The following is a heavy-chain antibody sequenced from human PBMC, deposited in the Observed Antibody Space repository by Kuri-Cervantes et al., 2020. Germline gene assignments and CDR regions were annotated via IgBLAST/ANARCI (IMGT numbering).Heavy chain of an antibody. Sequence: SVKVSCKASGYTFTSYYMHWVRQAPGQGLEWMGIINPSGGSTSYAQKFQGRVTMTRDTSTSTVYMELSSLRSEDTAVYYCARDWNCGGNCLGFYYFDYWGQGTLVTVSS. CDR1: GYTFTSYY. CDR2: INPSGGST. V-gene: IGHV1-46*01. J-gene: IGHJ4*02. CDR3: ARDWNCGGNCLGFYYFDY. D-gene: IGHD2-21*02.